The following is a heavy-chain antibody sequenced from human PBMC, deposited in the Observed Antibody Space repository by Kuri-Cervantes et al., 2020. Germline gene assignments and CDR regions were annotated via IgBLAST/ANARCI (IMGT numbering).Heavy chain of an antibody. Sequence: SETLSLTCTVSGGSISSSSYYWGWIRQPPGKGLEWIGSIYYSGSTYYNPSLKSRVTISVDTSKNQFSLKLSSVTAADTAVYYCARDWLRVLVVVPAAMDYWGQGTLVTVSS. D-gene: IGHD2-2*01. CDR3: ARDWLRVLVVVPAAMDY. V-gene: IGHV4-39*02. CDR1: GGSISSSSYY. J-gene: IGHJ4*02. CDR2: IYYSGST.